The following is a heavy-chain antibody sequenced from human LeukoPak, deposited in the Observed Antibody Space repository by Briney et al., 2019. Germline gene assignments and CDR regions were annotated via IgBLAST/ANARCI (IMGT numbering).Heavy chain of an antibody. CDR1: GGSIGTYY. Sequence: SETLSLTCTVSGGSIGTYYWSWVRQPPGKGLEWIAYIYYSGITKYNPSLKSRVTISADSSKNQFSLRLSSVTAADTAVYYCARARVFASAPGAYYFDYWGQGTLVTVSS. D-gene: IGHD3-3*01. V-gene: IGHV4-59*01. CDR3: ARARVFASAPGAYYFDY. CDR2: IYYSGIT. J-gene: IGHJ4*02.